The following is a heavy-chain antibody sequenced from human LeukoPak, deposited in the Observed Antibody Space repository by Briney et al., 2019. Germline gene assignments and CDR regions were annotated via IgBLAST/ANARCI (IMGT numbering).Heavy chain of an antibody. V-gene: IGHV3-15*01. CDR2: IKSKTDGGTT. D-gene: IGHD4-23*01. J-gene: IGHJ4*02. CDR3: AKDAVAGGYFDY. Sequence: GGSLRLSCAASGFTFSNAWMSWVRQAPGKGLEWVGRIKSKTDGGTTDYAAPVKGRFTISRDDSKNTLYLQMNSLKTEDTAVYYCAKDAVAGGYFDYWGQGTLVTVSS. CDR1: GFTFSNAW.